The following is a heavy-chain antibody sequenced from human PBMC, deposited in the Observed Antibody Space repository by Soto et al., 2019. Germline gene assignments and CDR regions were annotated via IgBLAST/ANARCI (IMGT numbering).Heavy chain of an antibody. J-gene: IGHJ6*03. V-gene: IGHV4-34*01. CDR2: INHSGST. Sequence: SETLSLTCAVYGGSFSGYYWSWIRQPPGKGLEWIGEINHSGSTNYNPSLKSRVTISVDTSKNQFSLKLSSVTAVDTAVYYCARGRNYYGSGRSYYYYYYMDVWGKGTTVTVSS. D-gene: IGHD3-10*01. CDR1: GGSFSGYY. CDR3: ARGRNYYGSGRSYYYYYYMDV.